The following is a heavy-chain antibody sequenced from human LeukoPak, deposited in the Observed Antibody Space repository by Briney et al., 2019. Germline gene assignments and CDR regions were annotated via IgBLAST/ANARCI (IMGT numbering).Heavy chain of an antibody. CDR3: ARVGDDSSGYPTL. V-gene: IGHV1-2*02. J-gene: IGHJ4*02. Sequence: ASMKVSCTTSGYTFTGYYILWVRQAPGQGLEWMGWVIPNSGGTNYAQKFLGRVPMTRDTSISTAYMELSRLTSDDTATYYCARVGDDSSGYPTLWGQGSLVTVSS. CDR2: VIPNSGGT. D-gene: IGHD3-22*01. CDR1: GYTFTGYY.